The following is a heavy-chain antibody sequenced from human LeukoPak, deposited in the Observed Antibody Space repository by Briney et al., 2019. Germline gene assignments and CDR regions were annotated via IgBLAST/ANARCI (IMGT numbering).Heavy chain of an antibody. Sequence: SVKVSCKASGGTFSSYAISWVRQAPGQGLEWMGGIIPIFGTANYAQKFQGRVTMTRDTSISTAYMELSRLRSDDTAVYYCARARALTGDYFDYWGQGTLVTVSS. J-gene: IGHJ4*02. D-gene: IGHD7-27*01. CDR3: ARARALTGDYFDY. V-gene: IGHV1-69*05. CDR1: GGTFSSYA. CDR2: IIPIFGTA.